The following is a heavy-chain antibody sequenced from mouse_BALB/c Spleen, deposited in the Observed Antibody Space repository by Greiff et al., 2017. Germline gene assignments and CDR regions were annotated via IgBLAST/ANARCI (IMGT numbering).Heavy chain of an antibody. CDR2: ISSGGSYT. Sequence: EVQLQESGGGLVKPGGSLKLSCAASGFTFSSYTMSWVRQTPEKRLEWVATISSGGSYTYYPDSVKGRFTISRDNAKNTLYLQMSSLKSEDTAMYYCTRDRGNYYAMDYWGQGTSVTVSS. CDR1: GFTFSSYT. V-gene: IGHV5-6-4*01. D-gene: IGHD3-3*01. J-gene: IGHJ4*01. CDR3: TRDRGNYYAMDY.